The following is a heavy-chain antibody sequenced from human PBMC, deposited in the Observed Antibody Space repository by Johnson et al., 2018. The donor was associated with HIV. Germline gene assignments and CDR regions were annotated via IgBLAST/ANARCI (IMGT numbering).Heavy chain of an antibody. D-gene: IGHD5-18*01. Sequence: VQLVESGGGVVQPGGSLILSCAASGFTFRIYDMQWVRQAPGKGLEWVSGISGSGGSTYYADSVKGRFTISRDNSKNTLFLQMNSLRAEDTALYYCARADTAMVRGAFDIWGQGTMVTVSS. CDR3: ARADTAMVRGAFDI. V-gene: IGHV3-23*04. CDR1: GFTFRIYD. J-gene: IGHJ3*02. CDR2: ISGSGGST.